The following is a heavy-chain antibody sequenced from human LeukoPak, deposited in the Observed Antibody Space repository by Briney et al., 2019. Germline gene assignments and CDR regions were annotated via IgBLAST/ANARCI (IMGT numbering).Heavy chain of an antibody. CDR2: INPNSGGT. CDR1: GYTFTGYY. D-gene: IGHD3-10*01. CDR3: ARLVQGVIITYFDY. Sequence: ASVKVSCKASGYTFTGYYMHWVRQAPGQGLEWVGWINPNSGGTNYAQKFQGRVTMTRDTSISTAYMELSRLRSDDTAVYYCARLVQGVIITYFDYWGQGTLVTVSS. J-gene: IGHJ4*02. V-gene: IGHV1-2*02.